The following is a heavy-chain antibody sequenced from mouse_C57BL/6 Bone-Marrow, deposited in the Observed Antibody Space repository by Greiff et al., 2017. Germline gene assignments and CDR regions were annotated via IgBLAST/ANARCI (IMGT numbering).Heavy chain of an antibody. CDR2: IDPETGGT. D-gene: IGHD2-3*01. Sequence: QVQLQQSGAELVRPGASVTLSCKASGYTFTDYEMHWVKQTPVHGLEWIGAIDPETGGTAYNQKFKGKAILTADKSSSTAYMELRSLTSEDSAVYYCTPYDGYYVWFAYWGQGTLVTVSA. CDR3: TPYDGYYVWFAY. J-gene: IGHJ3*01. V-gene: IGHV1-15*01. CDR1: GYTFTDYE.